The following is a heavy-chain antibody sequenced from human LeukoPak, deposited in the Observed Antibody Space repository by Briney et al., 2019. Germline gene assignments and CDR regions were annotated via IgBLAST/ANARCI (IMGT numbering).Heavy chain of an antibody. CDR1: GGSFSGYY. J-gene: IGHJ4*02. CDR2: IHTNGRT. D-gene: IGHD3-10*01. V-gene: IGHV4-4*09. Sequence: SETLSLTCAVYGGSFSGYYWSWIRQTPGKGLEWIGYIHTNGRTNYSPSLKSRVTMSVDSSKNQLSLMLSSVTAADTAVYYCTRRAPTSYGHYLDSWGQGTLVTVSS. CDR3: TRRAPTSYGHYLDS.